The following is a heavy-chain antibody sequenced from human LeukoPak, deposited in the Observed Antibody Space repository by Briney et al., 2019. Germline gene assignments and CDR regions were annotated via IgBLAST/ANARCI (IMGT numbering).Heavy chain of an antibody. V-gene: IGHV1-2*02. J-gene: IGHJ4*02. CDR2: INPNSGGT. CDR3: ARDSGYCSSTSCSHIFDY. CDR1: GYTFTGYY. D-gene: IGHD2-2*01. Sequence: ASVKVSCKASGYTFTGYYMHWVRQAPGQGLEWMGWINPNSGGTNYAQKFQGRVTMTRDTSISTAYMELRRLRSDDTAVYYCARDSGYCSSTSCSHIFDYWGQGTLVTVSS.